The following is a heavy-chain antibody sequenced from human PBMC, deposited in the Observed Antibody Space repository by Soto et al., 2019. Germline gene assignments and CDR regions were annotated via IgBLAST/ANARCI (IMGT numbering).Heavy chain of an antibody. J-gene: IGHJ6*03. V-gene: IGHV4-30-4*01. CDR3: ARHRDNYYYYYMDV. Sequence: SETLSLTCTVSGGSISSGDYYWSWIRQPPGKGLEWIGYIYYSGSTYYNPSLKSRVTISVDTSKNQFSLKLSSVTAADTAVYYCARHRDNYYYYYMDVWGKGTTVTVSS. CDR1: GGSISSGDYY. CDR2: IYYSGST.